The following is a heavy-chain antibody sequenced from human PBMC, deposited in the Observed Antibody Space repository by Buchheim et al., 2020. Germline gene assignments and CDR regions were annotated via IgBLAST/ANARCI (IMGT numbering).Heavy chain of an antibody. D-gene: IGHD6-13*01. CDR2: ISYDGSNK. CDR3: ARGGDSQPLYSSSFALYYYYGMDV. V-gene: IGHV3-30-3*01. CDR1: GFTFSSYA. J-gene: IGHJ6*02. Sequence: QVQLVESGGGVVHPGRSLRLSCAASGFTFSSYAMHWVRQAPGTGLEWVAVISYDGSNKYYADSVKGRFTISSDNSKNTLYLQMNSLRAEDTAVYYCARGGDSQPLYSSSFALYYYYGMDVWGQGTT.